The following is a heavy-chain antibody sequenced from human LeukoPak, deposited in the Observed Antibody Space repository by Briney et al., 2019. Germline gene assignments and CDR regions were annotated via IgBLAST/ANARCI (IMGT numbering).Heavy chain of an antibody. V-gene: IGHV3-23*01. CDR3: AKDPGGYFDY. CDR2: ISGSGYST. D-gene: IGHD3-16*01. J-gene: IGHJ4*02. Sequence: GGSLRLSCAASGFTFSSYAMSWVRQALGKGLEWVSAISGSGYSTYYADSVKGRFTISRDNSKNTLYLQMNSLRAEDTAVYYCAKDPGGYFDYWGQGTLVTVSS. CDR1: GFTFSSYA.